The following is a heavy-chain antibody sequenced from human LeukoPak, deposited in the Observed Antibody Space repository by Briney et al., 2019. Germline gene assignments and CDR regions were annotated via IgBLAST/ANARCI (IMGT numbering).Heavy chain of an antibody. J-gene: IGHJ4*02. CDR2: ISSSSSYI. Sequence: PGGSLRLSCAASGFTFSSYSMNWVRQAPGKGLEWVSSISSSSSYIYYADSVKGRFTISRDNAKNSLYLQMNSLRAEDTAVYYCARDPQKLERRPYFDYWGRGTLVTVSS. CDR3: ARDPQKLERRPYFDY. V-gene: IGHV3-21*01. D-gene: IGHD1-1*01. CDR1: GFTFSSYS.